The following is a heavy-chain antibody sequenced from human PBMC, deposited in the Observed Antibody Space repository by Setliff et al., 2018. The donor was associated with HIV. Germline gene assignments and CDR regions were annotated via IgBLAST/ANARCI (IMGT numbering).Heavy chain of an antibody. D-gene: IGHD3-3*01. V-gene: IGHV4-39*07. CDR1: GGSISSRSYY. CDR3: ARDGFWSGYIDY. CDR2: IYYSGST. Sequence: LSLTCTVSGGSISSRSYYWGWIRQPPGKGLEWIGSIYYSGSTYYKPSLKSRVTISVDTSKNQFSLKLSSVTAADTAVYYCARDGFWSGYIDYWGQGTLVTVSS. J-gene: IGHJ4*02.